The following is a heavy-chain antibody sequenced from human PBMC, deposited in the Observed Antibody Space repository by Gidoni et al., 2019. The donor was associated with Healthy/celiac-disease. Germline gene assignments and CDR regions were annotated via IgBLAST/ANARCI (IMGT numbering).Heavy chain of an antibody. J-gene: IGHJ4*02. CDR2: ISGSGGST. D-gene: IGHD3-3*01. CDR1: GFTLSSYA. V-gene: IGHV3-23*01. CDR3: AKAPDYDFWGGTTNIDY. Sequence: EVQLLESGRGFVQPGGSLRLSCAASGFTLSSYAMSWVRQAPGKGLEWVSAISGSGGSTYYADSVKGRFTISRDNSKNTLYLQMNSLRAEDTAVYYCAKAPDYDFWGGTTNIDYWGQGTLVTVSS.